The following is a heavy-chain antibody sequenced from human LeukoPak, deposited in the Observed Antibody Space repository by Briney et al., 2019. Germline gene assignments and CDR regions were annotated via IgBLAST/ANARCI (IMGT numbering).Heavy chain of an antibody. D-gene: IGHD4-17*01. J-gene: IGHJ6*02. CDR3: ARGDYGDYVYYYYGMDV. CDR2: IWYDGSNK. CDR1: GFTFSSYG. V-gene: IGHV3-33*01. Sequence: GRSLRLSCAASGFTFSSYGMHWVRQAPGKGLEWVAVIWYDGSNKYYADSVKGRFTISRDNSKSTLYLQMNSLRAEDTAVYYCARGDYGDYVYYYYGMDVWGQGTTVTVSS.